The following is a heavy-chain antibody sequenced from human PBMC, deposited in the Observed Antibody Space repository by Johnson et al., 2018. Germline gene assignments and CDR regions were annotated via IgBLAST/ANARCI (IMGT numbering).Heavy chain of an antibody. Sequence: QVQLGQSGGGVVQPGRSLRLFCAASGFIFSTYGMNWVRQAPDKGLEWVALIWNDGSKQYYADSVKGRFTISRDNSKSTFYLQMDSLRVEDTAVYYCAREDWNYGRGTLDMWGQGTMVAVSS. CDR2: IWNDGSKQ. CDR1: GFIFSTYG. V-gene: IGHV3-33*01. CDR3: AREDWNYGRGTLDM. D-gene: IGHD1-7*01. J-gene: IGHJ3*01.